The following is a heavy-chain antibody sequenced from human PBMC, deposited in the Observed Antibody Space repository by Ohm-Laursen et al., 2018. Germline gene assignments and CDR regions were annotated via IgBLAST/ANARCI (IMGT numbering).Heavy chain of an antibody. CDR3: ARAWPHLGNDY. J-gene: IGHJ4*02. V-gene: IGHV1-46*01. Sequence: SSVKVSCKASGYTFTSYYMHWVRQAPGQGLEWMGLIDPNDGGTDYSQKFQGRVTLTGDTSTSTFYMELSSLRSEDTAVYYCARAWPHLGNDYWGQGTLLTVSS. CDR2: IDPNDGGT. CDR1: GYTFTSYY.